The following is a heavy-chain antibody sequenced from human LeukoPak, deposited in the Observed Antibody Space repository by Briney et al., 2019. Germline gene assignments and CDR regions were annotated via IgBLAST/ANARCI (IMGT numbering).Heavy chain of an antibody. D-gene: IGHD2-2*01. V-gene: IGHV3-21*01. Sequence: GGSLRLSCAASGFTFSSYSMNWVRQAPGKGLEWVSSISSSSSYIYYADSVKGRFTISRDNAKNSLYLQMNSLRAEDTAVYYCARDSKVVVVPAAMPVWRARGVNWFDPWGQGTLVTVSS. CDR2: ISSSSSYI. J-gene: IGHJ5*02. CDR3: ARDSKVVVVPAAMPVWRARGVNWFDP. CDR1: GFTFSSYS.